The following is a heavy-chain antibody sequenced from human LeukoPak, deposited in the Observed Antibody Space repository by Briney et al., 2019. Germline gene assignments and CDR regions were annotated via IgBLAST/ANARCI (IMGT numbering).Heavy chain of an antibody. CDR3: ARDLGRDGYNLY. D-gene: IGHD5-24*01. CDR2: ISSSSSYI. Sequence: GGSLRLSCAASGFTFSSYSMNWVRQAPGKGLEWVSSISSSSSYIYYADSVKGRFTISRDNAKNSLYLQMNSLRAEDTAVYYCARDLGRDGYNLYWGQGTLVTVSS. J-gene: IGHJ4*02. V-gene: IGHV3-21*01. CDR1: GFTFSSYS.